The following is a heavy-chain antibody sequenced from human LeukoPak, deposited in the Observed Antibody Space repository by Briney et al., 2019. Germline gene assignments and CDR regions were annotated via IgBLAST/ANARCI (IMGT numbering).Heavy chain of an antibody. CDR3: ARGGGPTPVHRQYETDY. J-gene: IGHJ4*02. CDR1: GYTFTNYG. Sequence: ASVKVSCKASGYTFTNYGISWVRQAPGQGLEWMGWISVYNGNTNYAQKLQGRVTMTTDTSTSTAYMELRSLRSDDTAVYYCARGGGPTPVHRQYETDYWGQGTLVTVSS. D-gene: IGHD2-15*01. CDR2: ISVYNGNT. V-gene: IGHV1-18*01.